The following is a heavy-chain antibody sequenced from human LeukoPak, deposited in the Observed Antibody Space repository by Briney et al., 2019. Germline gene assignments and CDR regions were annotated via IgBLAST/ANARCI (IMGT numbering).Heavy chain of an antibody. CDR3: ARGIVVVPAAIDAFDI. J-gene: IGHJ3*02. CDR2: ISYDGSNK. V-gene: IGHV3-30-3*01. D-gene: IGHD2-2*01. Sequence: PGGSLRLSCAASGFTFSSYSMHWVRQAPGKGLEWVAVISYDGSNKYYADSVKGRLTISRDNYKNTLYLQMNSLRAEDTAVYYCARGIVVVPAAIDAFDIWGQGTMVTVSS. CDR1: GFTFSSYS.